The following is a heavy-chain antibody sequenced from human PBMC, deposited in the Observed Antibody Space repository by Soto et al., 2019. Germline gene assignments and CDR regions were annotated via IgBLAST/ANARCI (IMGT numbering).Heavy chain of an antibody. Sequence: EVQLVESGGGLVRPAGSLRLSCAASGFTFSNYEMNWVRQAPGKGLEWVSYISSSGSTIYYADSVKGRFTISRDNANNSLYLQMNSLRAEDTAVYYCARDPPLGPGDFDYWGQGTLVTVSS. J-gene: IGHJ4*02. CDR1: GFTFSNYE. D-gene: IGHD7-27*01. CDR3: ARDPPLGPGDFDY. CDR2: ISSSGSTI. V-gene: IGHV3-48*03.